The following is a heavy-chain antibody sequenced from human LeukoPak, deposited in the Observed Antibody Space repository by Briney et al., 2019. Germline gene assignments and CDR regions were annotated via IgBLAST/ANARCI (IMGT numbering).Heavy chain of an antibody. D-gene: IGHD5-12*01. CDR3: ARDRATRGMDV. J-gene: IGHJ6*04. Sequence: SETLSLTCSVSGGSISSSSYFWGWIRQPPGKGLEWIASVHYSGSTYYNPSLKSRVTISVDKSKNQFSLKLSSVTAADTAVYYCARDRATRGMDVWGKGTTVTVSS. CDR1: GGSISSSSYF. V-gene: IGHV4-39*07. CDR2: VHYSGST.